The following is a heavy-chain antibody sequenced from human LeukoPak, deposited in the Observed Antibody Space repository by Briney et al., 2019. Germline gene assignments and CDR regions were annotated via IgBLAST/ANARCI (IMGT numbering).Heavy chain of an antibody. D-gene: IGHD1-26*01. J-gene: IGHJ4*02. Sequence: SSETLSLTCTVSGGSISSYYWSWIRQPPGKGLEWIGFTSYSEGTYYNPSLMSRITISVDRSQNQFSLKMRDVTAADTAVYFCATADWESFYFDSWGQGALVAVSS. CDR3: ATADWESFYFDS. CDR2: TSYSEGT. CDR1: GGSISSYY. V-gene: IGHV4-59*06.